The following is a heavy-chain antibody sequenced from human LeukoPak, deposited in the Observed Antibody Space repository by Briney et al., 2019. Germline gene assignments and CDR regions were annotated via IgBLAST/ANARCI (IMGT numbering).Heavy chain of an antibody. D-gene: IGHD6-13*01. CDR2: ISSSGSTI. Sequence: GGSLRLSCAASGFTFSDYYMSWIRQAPGKGLEWVSYISSSGSTIYYADSVKGRFTISRDNAKNSLYLQMNSLRAEDTAVYYCARVRSSSWYYFDYWGQGTLVTVSS. CDR3: ARVRSSSWYYFDY. CDR1: GFTFSDYY. J-gene: IGHJ4*02. V-gene: IGHV3-11*01.